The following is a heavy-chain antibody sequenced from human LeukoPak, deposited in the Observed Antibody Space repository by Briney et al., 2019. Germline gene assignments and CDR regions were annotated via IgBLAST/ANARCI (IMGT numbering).Heavy chain of an antibody. CDR2: INPNSGGT. D-gene: IGHD3-22*01. J-gene: IGHJ5*01. CDR1: AYTFIDYY. V-gene: IGHV1-2*02. Sequence: ASVKVSCKASAYTFIDYYIHWVRQAPGQGLEWMGWINPNSGGTNSAQKFQGRVTMTRDTSISTAYMELSRLRFDDRAVYYCATSYYFDSSGYCGCDSWGQGTLVSVCS. CDR3: ATSYYFDSSGYCGCDS.